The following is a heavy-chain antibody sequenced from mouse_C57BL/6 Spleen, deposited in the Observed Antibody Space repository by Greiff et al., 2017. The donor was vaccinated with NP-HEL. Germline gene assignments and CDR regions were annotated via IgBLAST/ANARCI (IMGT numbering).Heavy chain of an antibody. V-gene: IGHV1-42*01. D-gene: IGHD1-1*01. J-gene: IGHJ2*01. Sequence: VQLQQSGPELVKPGASVKISCKASGYSFTGYYMNWVKQSPEKSLEWIGEINPSTGGTTYNQKFKAKATLTVDKSSSTAYMQLKSLTSEDSAVNYGARGGTTVVAGDYWGQGTTLTVSS. CDR2: INPSTGGT. CDR1: GYSFTGYY. CDR3: ARGGTTVVAGDY.